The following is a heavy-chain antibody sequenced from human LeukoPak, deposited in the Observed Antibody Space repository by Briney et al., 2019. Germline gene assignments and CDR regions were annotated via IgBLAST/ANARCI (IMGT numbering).Heavy chain of an antibody. Sequence: SETLSLTCTVSGGSISSSSYYWGWIRQPPGKGLEWIGSIYYSGSTYYNPSLKSRVTISVDTSKNQFSLKLSSVTAADTAVYYCAREGKPAASVDYWGQGTLVTVSS. J-gene: IGHJ4*02. V-gene: IGHV4-39*07. CDR3: AREGKPAASVDY. CDR1: GGSISSSSYY. D-gene: IGHD6-13*01. CDR2: IYYSGST.